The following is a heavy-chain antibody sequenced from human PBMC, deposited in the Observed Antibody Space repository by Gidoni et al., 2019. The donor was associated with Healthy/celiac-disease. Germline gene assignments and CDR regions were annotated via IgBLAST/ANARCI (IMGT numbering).Heavy chain of an antibody. V-gene: IGHV3-53*01. CDR1: GFTVSSNY. CDR2: IYSGGST. Sequence: AASGFTVSSNYMSWVRQAPGKGLEWVSVIYSGGSTYYADSGKGRFTISRDNSKNTLYLQMNSLRAEDTAVYYCARSWIQLWDWFDYWGQGTLVTVPS. J-gene: IGHJ4*02. CDR3: ARSWIQLWDWFDY. D-gene: IGHD5-18*01.